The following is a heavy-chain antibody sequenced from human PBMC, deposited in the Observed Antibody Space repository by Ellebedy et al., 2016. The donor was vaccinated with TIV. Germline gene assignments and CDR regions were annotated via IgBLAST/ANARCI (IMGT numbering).Heavy chain of an antibody. J-gene: IGHJ3*02. D-gene: IGHD2/OR15-2a*01. CDR3: ARETFNDVDLIVWGVLDI. CDR1: GFTVSSTY. CDR2: TTQSGAT. V-gene: IGHV3-66*01. Sequence: GGSLRLSCAASGFTVSSTYMSWVRQAPGKGLEWVALTTQSGATYYADSVKGRFTMSRDSSQNTLRLQMNSLRVEDTAVYFFARETFNDVDLIVWGVLDIWGQGTMVAVSS.